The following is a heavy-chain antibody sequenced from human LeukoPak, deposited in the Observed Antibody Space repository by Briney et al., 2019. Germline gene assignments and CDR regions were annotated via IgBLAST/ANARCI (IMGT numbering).Heavy chain of an antibody. D-gene: IGHD3-10*01. V-gene: IGHV3-66*01. J-gene: IGHJ4*02. CDR2: IYSGGST. Sequence: GGSLRLSCAVSGFSVSNNYMSWVRQAPGKGLEWVSVIYSGGSTYYADSVKDRFTISRDNSKNTLYLQMNSLRAEDTAVYYCARLRGSGRLVYYFDYWGQGTLVTVSS. CDR1: GFSVSNNY. CDR3: ARLRGSGRLVYYFDY.